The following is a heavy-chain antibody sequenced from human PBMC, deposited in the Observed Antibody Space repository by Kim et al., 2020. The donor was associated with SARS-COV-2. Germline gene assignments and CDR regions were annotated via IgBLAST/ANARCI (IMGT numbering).Heavy chain of an antibody. CDR3: ARGKKNWNTYFDY. V-gene: IGHV1-46*01. J-gene: IGHJ4*02. D-gene: IGHD1-1*01. Sequence: YAQKFQGRVTMTRDTSTSTVYMELSSLRSEDTAVYYCARGKKNWNTYFDYWGQGTLVTVSS.